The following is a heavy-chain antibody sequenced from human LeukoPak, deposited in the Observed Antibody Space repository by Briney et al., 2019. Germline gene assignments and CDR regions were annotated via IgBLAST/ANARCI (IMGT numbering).Heavy chain of an antibody. D-gene: IGHD2-15*01. CDR2: FDPEDGET. CDR1: GYTLTELS. V-gene: IGHV1-24*01. Sequence: ASVKVCCTVSGYTLTELSMHWVRQAPGKGLEWMGGFDPEDGETIYAQKFQGRVTMTEDTSTDTAYMELSSLRSEDTAVYYCATDCSGGSCYSGGFNYWGQGTLVTVSS. J-gene: IGHJ4*02. CDR3: ATDCSGGSCYSGGFNY.